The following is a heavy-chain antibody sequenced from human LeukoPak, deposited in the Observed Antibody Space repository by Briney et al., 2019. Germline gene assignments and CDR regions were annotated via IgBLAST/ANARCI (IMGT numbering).Heavy chain of an antibody. CDR3: ARDSGYSSSWYSWYFQH. Sequence: PSGTLSLTCTVSGGSISSYYWSWIRQPPGKGLEWIGYIYYSGSTNYNPSLKSRVTISVDTSKNQFSLKLSSVTAADTAVYYCARDSGYSSSWYSWYFQHWGQGTLVTVSS. CDR2: IYYSGST. V-gene: IGHV4-59*01. D-gene: IGHD6-13*01. CDR1: GGSISSYY. J-gene: IGHJ1*01.